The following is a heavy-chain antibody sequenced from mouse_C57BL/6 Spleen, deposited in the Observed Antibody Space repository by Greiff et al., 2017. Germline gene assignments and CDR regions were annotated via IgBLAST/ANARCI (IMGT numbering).Heavy chain of an antibody. Sequence: QVQLQQSGAELAKPGASVKLSCKASGYTFTSYWMHWVKQRPGQGLEWIGYINPSSGYTKYNQKFKDKATLPADKSSSTAYMQLSSLTYEDSAVYYWARNEVTTETWFADWGKGPLVTVAA. J-gene: IGHJ3*01. V-gene: IGHV1-7*01. CDR3: ARNEVTTETWFAD. CDR2: INPSSGYT. D-gene: IGHD1-1*01. CDR1: GYTFTSYW.